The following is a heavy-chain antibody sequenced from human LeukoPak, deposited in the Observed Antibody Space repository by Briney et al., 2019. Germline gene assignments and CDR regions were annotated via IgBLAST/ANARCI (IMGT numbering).Heavy chain of an antibody. J-gene: IGHJ4*02. CDR3: ARDFDTSGYTFDY. CDR1: GFTFSNYA. CDR2: ISGSSRVI. D-gene: IGHD3-22*01. Sequence: AGGSLRLSCAASGFTFSNYAMSWVRQAPGKGLEWVSYISGSSRVIYYADSVKGRFTISRDNAKNSLYLHMNSLRDEDTAVYYCARDFDTSGYTFDYWGQGSLVTVSS. V-gene: IGHV3-48*02.